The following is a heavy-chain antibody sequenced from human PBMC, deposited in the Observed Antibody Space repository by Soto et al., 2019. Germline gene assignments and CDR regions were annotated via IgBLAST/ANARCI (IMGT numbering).Heavy chain of an antibody. V-gene: IGHV1-69*13. CDR3: ARLGKLVRPGSDY. D-gene: IGHD6-6*01. CDR2: IIPIFGTA. Sequence: GASVKVSCKASGGTFSSYAISWVRQAPGQGLEWMGGIIPIFGTANYAQKFQGRVTITADESTSTAYMELSSLRSEDTAVYYCARLGKLVRPGSDYWGQGTLVTVYS. J-gene: IGHJ4*02. CDR1: GGTFSSYA.